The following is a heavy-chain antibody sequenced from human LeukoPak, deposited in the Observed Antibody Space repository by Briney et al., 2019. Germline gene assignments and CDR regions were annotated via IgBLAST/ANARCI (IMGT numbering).Heavy chain of an antibody. CDR3: ASEVGATGDY. CDR1: GFTFSSYG. D-gene: IGHD1-26*01. Sequence: PGGSLRLSCAASGFTFSSYGMHWVRQAPGKGLEWGAVIRYDGSNTYYADSVKGRFTISRDNSKNTLYLQMNSLRAEDTAVYYCASEVGATGDYWGQGTLVTVSS. J-gene: IGHJ4*02. V-gene: IGHV3-30*02. CDR2: IRYDGSNT.